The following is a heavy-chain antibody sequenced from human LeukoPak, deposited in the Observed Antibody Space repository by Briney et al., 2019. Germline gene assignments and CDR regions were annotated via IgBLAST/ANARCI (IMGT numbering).Heavy chain of an antibody. CDR1: GYTFTGYY. CDR3: ARDLLYYDFWSGYYPPGGVYGMDV. D-gene: IGHD3-3*01. V-gene: IGHV1-2*02. J-gene: IGHJ6*02. CDR2: ISSNSGGT. Sequence: ASVKVSCKASGYTFTGYYMHWVRQAPGQGLEWMGWISSNSGGTNYAQKFQGRVTMTRDTSISTAYMELSRLRSDDTAVYYCARDLLYYDFWSGYYPPGGVYGMDVWGQGTTVTVSS.